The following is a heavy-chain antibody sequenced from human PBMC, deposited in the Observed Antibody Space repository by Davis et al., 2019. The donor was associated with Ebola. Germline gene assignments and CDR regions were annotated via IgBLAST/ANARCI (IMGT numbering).Heavy chain of an antibody. D-gene: IGHD6-19*01. CDR2: IYYSGST. CDR3: AIPSGRYYYYYGMDV. CDR1: GGSISSYY. Sequence: MPSETLSLTCTVSGGSISSYYWSWIRQPPGKGLEWIGYIYYSGSTNYNPSLKSRVTISVATSKNQLSLKLSSVTAADTAVYYCAIPSGRYYYYYGMDVWGQGTTVTVSS. J-gene: IGHJ6*02. V-gene: IGHV4-59*12.